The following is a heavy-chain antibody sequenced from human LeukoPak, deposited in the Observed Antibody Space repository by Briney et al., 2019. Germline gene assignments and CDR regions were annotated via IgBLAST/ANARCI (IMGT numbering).Heavy chain of an antibody. CDR2: INGYNGNT. Sequence: ASVKVSCKTSGYSFSSYGDTWVRQAPGHGLEWMGWINGYNGNTDYAQTLQGRITVTADTSTSTVYMELRSLGSDDTAVYYCARGRMFDAFDIWGQGTLVTVSS. V-gene: IGHV1-18*01. CDR3: ARGRMFDAFDI. D-gene: IGHD3-10*02. CDR1: GYSFSSYG. J-gene: IGHJ3*02.